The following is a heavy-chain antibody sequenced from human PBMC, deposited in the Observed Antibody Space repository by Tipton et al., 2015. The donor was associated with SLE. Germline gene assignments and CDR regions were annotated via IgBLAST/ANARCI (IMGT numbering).Heavy chain of an antibody. CDR2: IYYSGST. J-gene: IGHJ4*02. Sequence: PGLVKPSETLSLTCTVSGGSISSSSYYWGWIRQPPGKGLEWIGIIYYSGSTYYNPSLKSRVTTSVDTSKNQFSLKLSSVTAADTAVYYCARQNGYSDGGFTYGAAVVGLLDSWGQGTLVTVSS. CDR3: ARQNGYSDGGFTYGAAVVGLLDS. V-gene: IGHV4-39*07. CDR1: GGSISSSSYY. D-gene: IGHD2-15*01.